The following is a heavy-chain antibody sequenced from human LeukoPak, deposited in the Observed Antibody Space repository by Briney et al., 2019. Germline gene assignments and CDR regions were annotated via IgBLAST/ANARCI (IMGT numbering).Heavy chain of an antibody. CDR2: ISSSSTYI. CDR3: ATTYYYDSSGYYPFDY. D-gene: IGHD3-22*01. V-gene: IGHV3-21*01. J-gene: IGHJ4*02. Sequence: GGSLRLSCAASGFTFSSYSMNWVRQAPGKGLEWVSSISSSSTYIYYADSVKGRFTISRDNAKDSLYLQMNSLRAEDTAVYYCATTYYYDSSGYYPFDYWGQGTLVTVSS. CDR1: GFTFSSYS.